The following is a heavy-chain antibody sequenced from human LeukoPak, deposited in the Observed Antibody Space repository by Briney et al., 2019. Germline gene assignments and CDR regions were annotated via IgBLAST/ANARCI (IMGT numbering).Heavy chain of an antibody. CDR3: ARWYYYETSGLYYGSFDN. D-gene: IGHD3-22*01. CDR2: IIGSGSST. V-gene: IGHV3-23*01. Sequence: GRSLRLSCAASGFTFSSYAMSWVRQAPGKGRQWVSVIIGSGSSTYYADSVKGRFTISRDNARNTLYLQMNSLRAEDTAVYYCARWYYYETSGLYYGSFDNWGQGTLVTVSS. J-gene: IGHJ5*02. CDR1: GFTFSSYA.